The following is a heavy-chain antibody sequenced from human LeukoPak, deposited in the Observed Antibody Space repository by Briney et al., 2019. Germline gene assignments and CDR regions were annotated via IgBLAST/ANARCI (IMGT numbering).Heavy chain of an antibody. J-gene: IGHJ6*03. V-gene: IGHV3-30*02. Sequence: PGGSLRLSCAASGFTFSTYGIHWVRQAPGKRLEWVAFIYNDGYNKYYAASVKGRFTISRDNSKNTVYLQMNSLSADDTAIFYCAKRGDYSNNFYIDVWGKGTTVTV. D-gene: IGHD4-11*01. CDR1: GFTFSTYG. CDR3: AKRGDYSNNFYIDV. CDR2: IYNDGYNK.